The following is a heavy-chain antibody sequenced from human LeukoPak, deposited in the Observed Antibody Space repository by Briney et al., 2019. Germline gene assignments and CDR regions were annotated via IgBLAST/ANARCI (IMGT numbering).Heavy chain of an antibody. Sequence: ASVKVSCKASGCTFTGYYMHWVRQAPGQGLEWMGWINPNSGGTNYAQKFQGWVTMTRDTSISTAYMELSRLRSDDTAVYYCATLSSGWAFDYWGQGTLVTVSS. D-gene: IGHD6-19*01. CDR2: INPNSGGT. V-gene: IGHV1-2*04. CDR1: GCTFTGYY. J-gene: IGHJ4*02. CDR3: ATLSSGWAFDY.